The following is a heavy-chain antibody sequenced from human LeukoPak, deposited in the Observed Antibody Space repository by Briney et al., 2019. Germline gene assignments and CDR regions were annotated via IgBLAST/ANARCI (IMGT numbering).Heavy chain of an antibody. CDR1: GFTFSGYW. V-gene: IGHV3-7*01. D-gene: IGHD2-21*02. J-gene: IGHJ4*02. Sequence: GGSLRLSCAASGFTFSGYWMNWVRQAPGKGLEWVANINHDGSEKYHVDSVKGRFTISRDNAKKSLFLQMNSLRAEDTGVYYCARDGVTSSVDYWGQGTLVTVSS. CDR3: ARDGVTSSVDY. CDR2: INHDGSEK.